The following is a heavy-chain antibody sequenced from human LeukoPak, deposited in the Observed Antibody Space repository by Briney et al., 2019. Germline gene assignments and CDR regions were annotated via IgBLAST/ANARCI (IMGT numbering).Heavy chain of an antibody. CDR3: ARPSYCVADNCGYWLDP. Sequence: VASVKVSCKTSGYIFTKYLIHWVRQAPGQGLEWMGTINPQGDITNYAQRFQGRITLTEDTSTSTVYMELSSLTSEDTAVYYCARPSYCVADNCGYWLDPWGPGTLVTVSS. J-gene: IGHJ5*02. CDR1: GYIFTKYL. D-gene: IGHD2-21*01. V-gene: IGHV1-46*01. CDR2: INPQGDIT.